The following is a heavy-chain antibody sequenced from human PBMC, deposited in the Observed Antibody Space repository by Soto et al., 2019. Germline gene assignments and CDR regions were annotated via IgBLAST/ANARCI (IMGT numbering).Heavy chain of an antibody. Sequence: QVQLVQSGAEVKKPESSVRVSCKASGGTFNSYAITWVRQAPGQGLEWMGGTIPMFGTTNYAEKFQGRVTVSGDESTNTAYMELSSLRSEDTAVYYCTGCGIRYHSIGYYLGIDGMDVWGQGTTVIVSS. CDR1: GGTFNSYA. J-gene: IGHJ6*02. CDR3: TGCGIRYHSIGYYLGIDGMDV. V-gene: IGHV1-69*12. CDR2: TIPMFGTT. D-gene: IGHD3-22*01.